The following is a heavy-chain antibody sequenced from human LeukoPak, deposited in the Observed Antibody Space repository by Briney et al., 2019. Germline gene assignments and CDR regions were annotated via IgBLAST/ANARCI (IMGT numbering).Heavy chain of an antibody. Sequence: PGGSLRLSCAASGLTFSSYGMHWVRQAPGKGLEWVAVISYDGSNKYYADSVKGRFTISRDNSKNTLYLQMNSLRAEDTAVYYCAKDPNPYGDYGMDVWGQGTTVTVSS. V-gene: IGHV3-30*18. CDR3: AKDPNPYGDYGMDV. J-gene: IGHJ6*02. CDR2: ISYDGSNK. D-gene: IGHD4-17*01. CDR1: GLTFSSYG.